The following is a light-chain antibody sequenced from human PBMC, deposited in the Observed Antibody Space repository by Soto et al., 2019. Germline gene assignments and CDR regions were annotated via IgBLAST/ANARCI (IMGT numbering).Light chain of an antibody. CDR2: EVT. J-gene: IGLJ1*01. Sequence: QSVLTQPASVSGSPGQSITISCTGTSGDIGSYNRVSWYQQHPGKAPKLIIYEVTDRPSGVSNRFSGSKSGNTASLTISGLQAGLEAEYYCTSYTILNAGACVFGTGTKVTVL. CDR3: TSYTILNAGACV. CDR1: SGDIGSYNR. V-gene: IGLV2-14*01.